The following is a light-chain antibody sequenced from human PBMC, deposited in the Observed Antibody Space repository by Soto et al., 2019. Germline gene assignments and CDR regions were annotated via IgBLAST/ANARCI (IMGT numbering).Light chain of an antibody. CDR3: QQYNNWPLT. V-gene: IGKV3-15*01. CDR1: QSLGSD. CDR2: GAS. Sequence: EIVMTQSPGTLSLSPGDTATLSCRASQSLGSDLAWYQQKPGQAPRLLIFGASARPTGIPVRFSGSGSGTEFTLTISSLQSEDFAVYYCQQYNNWPLTFGQGTLLE. J-gene: IGKJ5*01.